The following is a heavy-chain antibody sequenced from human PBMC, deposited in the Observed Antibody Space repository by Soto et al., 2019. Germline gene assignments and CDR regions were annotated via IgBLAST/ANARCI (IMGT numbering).Heavy chain of an antibody. CDR1: GFTFSSYG. CDR2: IWYDGSNK. CDR3: ARDVYCSSTSCYFTFDY. J-gene: IGHJ4*02. V-gene: IGHV3-33*01. D-gene: IGHD2-2*01. Sequence: QVQLAESGGGVVQPGRSLRLSCAASGFTFSSYGMHWVRQAPGKGLEWVAVIWYDGSNKYYADSVKGRFTISRDNSKNTLYLQMNSLRAEDTAVYYCARDVYCSSTSCYFTFDYWGQGTLVTVSS.